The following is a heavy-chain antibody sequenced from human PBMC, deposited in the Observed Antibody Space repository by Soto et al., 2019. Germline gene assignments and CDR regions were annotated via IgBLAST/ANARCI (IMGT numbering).Heavy chain of an antibody. V-gene: IGHV3-23*01. Sequence: GGSLRLSCAASGFTFSSYAMSWVRQAPGKGLEWVSAISGSGGSTYYADSVKGRFTISRDNSKNTLYLQMNSLRAEDTAVYYCAKHMEARPYYYGMDVWGQGTTVTVSS. CDR2: ISGSGGST. J-gene: IGHJ6*02. D-gene: IGHD6-6*01. CDR1: GFTFSSYA. CDR3: AKHMEARPYYYGMDV.